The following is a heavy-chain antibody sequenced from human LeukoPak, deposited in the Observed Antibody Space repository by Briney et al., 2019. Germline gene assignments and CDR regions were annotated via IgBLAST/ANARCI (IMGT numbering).Heavy chain of an antibody. V-gene: IGHV4-59*01. CDR3: ARLDSSGWGYFDY. CDR1: GGSISNYY. D-gene: IGHD6-19*01. CDR2: IYYSGST. Sequence: PSETLSLTCTVSGGSISNYYYSWIRQPPGKGLEWIGHIYYSGSTNYNPSLKSRVTLSVDTSKNQFSLKLSSVTAADTAVYYCARLDSSGWGYFDYWGQGTLVTVSS. J-gene: IGHJ4*02.